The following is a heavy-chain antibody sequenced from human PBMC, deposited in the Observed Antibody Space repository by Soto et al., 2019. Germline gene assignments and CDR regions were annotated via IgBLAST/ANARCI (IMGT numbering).Heavy chain of an antibody. Sequence: QVQLQESGPGLVKPSGTLSLTCAVSGGSISSSNWWSWVRQTPGKGLEWIGEIYHSGSTNYNPSLKSRVTISVDNSKNQFSLKLSSVSAADTAVYYCARERAFGESSPGYYYYGMDVWGQGTTVTVSS. J-gene: IGHJ6*02. V-gene: IGHV4-4*02. D-gene: IGHD3-10*01. CDR1: GGSISSSNW. CDR2: IYHSGST. CDR3: ARERAFGESSPGYYYYGMDV.